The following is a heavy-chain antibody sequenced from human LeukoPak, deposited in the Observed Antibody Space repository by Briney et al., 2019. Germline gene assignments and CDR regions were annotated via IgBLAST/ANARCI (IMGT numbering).Heavy chain of an antibody. J-gene: IGHJ6*03. V-gene: IGHV3-48*01. CDR2: ISSSSSLI. CDR3: ARDGNRDGDMDV. CDR1: GFTFSGSA. Sequence: QPGGSLRLSCAASGFTFSGSAMHWVRQAPGKGLEWVAYISSSSSLIYYAGSVKGRFTVSRDSAKRSLYLQMNSLRAEDTAVYYCARDGNRDGDMDVWGKGTTVTVSS. D-gene: IGHD1-1*01.